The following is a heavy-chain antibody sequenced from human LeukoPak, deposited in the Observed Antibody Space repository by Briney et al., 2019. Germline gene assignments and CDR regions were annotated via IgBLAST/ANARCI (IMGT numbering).Heavy chain of an antibody. Sequence: PGGSLRLSCAASGFTFSSYAMHWVRQAPGKGLEGVAVISYDGSNKYYADSVKGRFTISRDNSKNTLYLQMNSLRAEDTAVYYCATRDWSDTVTSGPAGYWGQGTLVTVSS. J-gene: IGHJ4*02. CDR1: GFTFSSYA. CDR3: ATRDWSDTVTSGPAGY. D-gene: IGHD4-11*01. V-gene: IGHV3-30-3*01. CDR2: ISYDGSNK.